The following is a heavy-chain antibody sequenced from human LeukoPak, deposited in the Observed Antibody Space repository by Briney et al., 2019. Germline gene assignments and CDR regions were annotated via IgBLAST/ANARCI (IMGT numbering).Heavy chain of an antibody. V-gene: IGHV4-59*01. J-gene: IGHJ5*02. CDR1: GGSISSYY. Sequence: SETLSLTCTVSGGSISSYYWSWIRQPPGKGLEWNGYIYYSGSTNYNPSLKSRVTISVDTSKNQFSLKLSSVTAADTAVYYCASSYDSSGFSWFDPWGQGTLVTVSS. CDR2: IYYSGST. CDR3: ASSYDSSGFSWFDP. D-gene: IGHD3-22*01.